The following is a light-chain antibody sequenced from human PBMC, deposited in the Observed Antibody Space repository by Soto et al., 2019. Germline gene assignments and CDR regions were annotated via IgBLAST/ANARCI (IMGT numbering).Light chain of an antibody. J-gene: IGKJ2*01. CDR1: QSVLYNSNDKNY. Sequence: DIVMTQSPDSLAVSLGERATINCKSSQSVLYNSNDKNYLAWYQQKPGQPPKLLIYWASTRESGVPDRFSGGGSGTDFTLTISSLQAEDVAVYYCQQYYSTPQTFGQGTKLEIK. CDR3: QQYYSTPQT. V-gene: IGKV4-1*01. CDR2: WAS.